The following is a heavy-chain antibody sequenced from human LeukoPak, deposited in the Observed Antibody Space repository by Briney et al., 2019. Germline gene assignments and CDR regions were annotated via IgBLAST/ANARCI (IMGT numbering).Heavy chain of an antibody. Sequence: GGSRRLSCTSSGLDFNTFAMNWVRQAPGKGLEWVSGISASGSRTYYGGAAKGRFTISRDDSKNMLFLDMKNLKGEDTATYFCARDRSPYYYDSSGYGAFNVWGQGTTVTVSS. D-gene: IGHD3-22*01. V-gene: IGHV3-23*01. CDR2: ISASGSRT. CDR1: GLDFNTFA. CDR3: ARDRSPYYYDSSGYGAFNV. J-gene: IGHJ3*01.